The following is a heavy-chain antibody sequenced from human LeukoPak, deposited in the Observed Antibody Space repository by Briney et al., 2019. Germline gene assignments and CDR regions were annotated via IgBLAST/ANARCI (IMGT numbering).Heavy chain of an antibody. CDR3: ARPRKEAVALDWFDP. V-gene: IGHV1-2*02. J-gene: IGHJ5*02. CDR2: INPNSGGT. CDR1: GYTFTGYY. Sequence: GASVKVSCKASGYTFTGYYMHWVRQAPGQGLEWMGWINPNSGGTNYAQKFQGRVTMTRDTSISTAYMELRGLRSDDTAVYYCARPRKEAVALDWFDPWGQGTLVTVSS. D-gene: IGHD3-3*02.